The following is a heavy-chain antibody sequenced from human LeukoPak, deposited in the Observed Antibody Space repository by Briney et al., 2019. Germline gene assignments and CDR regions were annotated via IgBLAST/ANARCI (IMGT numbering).Heavy chain of an antibody. D-gene: IGHD2-2*01. V-gene: IGHV1-2*02. CDR3: ARGITAVTREGYFDY. CDR1: GYTFTGYY. CDR2: TNPNSGGT. J-gene: IGHJ4*02. Sequence: ASVKVSCKSSGYTFTGYYIHWVRQAPGQGPEWMGWTNPNSGGTNYAQNSRDRVTMTRDTSITTAYMELSSLTSDDTAVYYCARGITAVTREGYFDYWGQGTLVTVSS.